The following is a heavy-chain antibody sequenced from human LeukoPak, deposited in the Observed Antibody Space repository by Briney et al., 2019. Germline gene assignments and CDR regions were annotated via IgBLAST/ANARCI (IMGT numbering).Heavy chain of an antibody. CDR2: ISSSGSTI. CDR3: ARKLATSGSYYRSPAADY. J-gene: IGHJ4*02. D-gene: IGHD1-26*01. CDR1: GFTFSDYY. Sequence: GGSLRLSCAASGFTFSDYYMSWIRQAPGKGLEWVSYISSSGSTIYYADSVKGRFTISRDNAKNSLYLQMNSLRAEETAVYYCARKLATSGSYYRSPAADYWGQGTLVTVSS. V-gene: IGHV3-11*01.